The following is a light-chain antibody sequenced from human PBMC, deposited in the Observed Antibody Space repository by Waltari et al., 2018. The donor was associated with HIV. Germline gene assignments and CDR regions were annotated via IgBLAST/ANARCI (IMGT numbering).Light chain of an antibody. CDR2: EVS. CDR3: SSYAGSHTLI. Sequence: QSALTQPASVSGSPGQSITISCTGSSGDVGSYNLVSWYQLLPGNVPKLLIYEVSKRPSGVSNRFSGSKSDTTASLTISGLQADDEADYYCSSYAGSHTLIFGGGTKLTVL. CDR1: SGDVGSYNL. V-gene: IGLV2-23*02. J-gene: IGLJ2*01.